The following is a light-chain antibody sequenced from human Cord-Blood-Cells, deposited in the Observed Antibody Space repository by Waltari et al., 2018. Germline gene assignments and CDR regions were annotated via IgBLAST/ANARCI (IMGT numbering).Light chain of an antibody. Sequence: QSALTQPASVSGSPGQSITISCTGTSSDVGGYNYVSRYQKHPVKAPKLMIYGVSNRPAGVSNRVSGSKSGNAASLTISGLQAEDEADYYCSAYTSSSTPRVFGGGTKLTVL. CDR1: SSDVGGYNY. V-gene: IGLV2-14*01. J-gene: IGLJ2*01. CDR2: GVS. CDR3: SAYTSSSTPRV.